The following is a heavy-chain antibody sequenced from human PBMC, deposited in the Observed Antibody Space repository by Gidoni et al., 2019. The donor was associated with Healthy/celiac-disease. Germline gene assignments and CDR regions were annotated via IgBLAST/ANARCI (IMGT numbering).Heavy chain of an antibody. J-gene: IGHJ5*02. CDR2: ISSSSSYI. CDR3: ASSGVLRYFAGLEFDP. Sequence: EVQLVESGGGLVKPGGSLRLSCAASGFTFSSYSMNWVRQAPGKGLEWVSSISSSSSYIYYADSVKGRFTISRDNAKNSLYLQMNSLRAEDTAVYYCASSGVLRYFAGLEFDPWGQGTLVTVSS. V-gene: IGHV3-21*01. CDR1: GFTFSSYS. D-gene: IGHD3-9*01.